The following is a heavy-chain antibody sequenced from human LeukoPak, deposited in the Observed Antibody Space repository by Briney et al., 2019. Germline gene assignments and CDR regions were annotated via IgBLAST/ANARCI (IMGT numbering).Heavy chain of an antibody. CDR2: IYPGDSDT. Sequence: GESLKISRKGSGYSFTSYWIGGVRQMPGKGLEWMGIIYPGDSDTRYSPSFQGQVTISADKSISTAYLQWSSLKASDTAMYYCATQGPLVRGDYYYYYMDVWGKGTTVTVSS. V-gene: IGHV5-51*01. D-gene: IGHD3-10*02. CDR1: GYSFTSYW. J-gene: IGHJ6*03. CDR3: ATQGPLVRGDYYYYYMDV.